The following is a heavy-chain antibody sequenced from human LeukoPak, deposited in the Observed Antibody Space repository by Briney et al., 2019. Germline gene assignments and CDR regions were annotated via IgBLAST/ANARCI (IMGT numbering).Heavy chain of an antibody. D-gene: IGHD3-3*01. V-gene: IGHV3-30*04. CDR3: ARAGTYYDFWSGEALFDY. Sequence: GGSLRLSCAASGSTFSSYAMHWVRQAPGKGLEWVAVISYDGSNKYYADSVKGRFTISRDNPKNTLYLQMNSLRAEDTAVYYCARAGTYYDFWSGEALFDYWGQGTLVTVSS. CDR1: GSTFSSYA. CDR2: ISYDGSNK. J-gene: IGHJ4*02.